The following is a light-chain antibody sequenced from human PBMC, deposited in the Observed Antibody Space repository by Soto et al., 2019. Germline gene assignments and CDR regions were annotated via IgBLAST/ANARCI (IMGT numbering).Light chain of an antibody. V-gene: IGLV2-8*01. Sequence: QSALTQPPSASGSPGQSVTISCSGTSSDIGSYNHVAWYQQFPGKSPKLMIYAVSDRPSGVSDRFSGSKSGITASLTISGLQTEDEADYYCISYTDRQSYLFGTGTKVTVL. CDR3: ISYTDRQSYL. CDR1: SSDIGSYNH. J-gene: IGLJ1*01. CDR2: AVS.